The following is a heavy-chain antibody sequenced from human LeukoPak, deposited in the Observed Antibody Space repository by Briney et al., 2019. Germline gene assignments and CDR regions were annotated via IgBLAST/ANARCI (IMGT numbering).Heavy chain of an antibody. CDR1: GGSISSYH. CDR2: MYYSGNT. CDR3: ARHTLVGARNAFDI. Sequence: SETLSLTCTVSGGSISSYHWSWIRQPPGKGLEWIGYMYYSGNTNYNPSLKSRVTTSVDSSKNQFSLKLTSVTAADTAVYYCARHTLVGARNAFDIWGQGTMVTVSS. D-gene: IGHD1-26*01. J-gene: IGHJ3*02. V-gene: IGHV4-59*08.